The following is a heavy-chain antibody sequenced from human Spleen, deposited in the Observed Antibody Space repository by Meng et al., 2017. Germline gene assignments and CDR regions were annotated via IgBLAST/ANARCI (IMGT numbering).Heavy chain of an antibody. Sequence: HLVQPGAEGKKPVSSVKCSCKAPGGTFSVYAIRWVRTAPGQGLEWMGGIDPKSGYTHYAQRFQGRVTMTGDTSISTAYMELSGLRSDDTAMYYCARDEDISAAGKLFGDYWGQGTLVTVSS. CDR1: GGTFSVYA. CDR2: IDPKSGYT. V-gene: IGHV1-2*02. J-gene: IGHJ4*02. D-gene: IGHD6-13*01. CDR3: ARDEDISAAGKLFGDY.